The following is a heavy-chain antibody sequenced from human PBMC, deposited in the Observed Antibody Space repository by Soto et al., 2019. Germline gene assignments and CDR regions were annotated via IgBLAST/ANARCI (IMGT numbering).Heavy chain of an antibody. CDR1: GGSISSGGYY. D-gene: IGHD5-18*01. CDR2: IYYSGST. CDR3: ARGMDTAMVGGLDY. V-gene: IGHV4-31*03. Sequence: SETLSLTCTVSGGSISSGGYYWSWIRQHPGKGLEWIGYIYYSGSTYYNPSLKSRVTISVDTSKNQFSLKLSSVTAADTAVYYCARGMDTAMVGGLDYWGQGTLVTVSS. J-gene: IGHJ4*02.